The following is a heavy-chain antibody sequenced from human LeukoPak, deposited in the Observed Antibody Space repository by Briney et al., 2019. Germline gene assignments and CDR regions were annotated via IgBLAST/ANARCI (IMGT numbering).Heavy chain of an antibody. CDR1: GFTFSSYP. Sequence: GGSLRLSCTASGFTFSSYPMNWVRQAPGKGLEWVAIISFDGTNQFYADSVKGRFTISRDDSKDTLYLQMNSLRPEDAAAYYCARDSSGWYPTSSTDYFDYWGQGTLVTVSS. D-gene: IGHD6-19*01. J-gene: IGHJ4*02. V-gene: IGHV3-30*04. CDR2: ISFDGTNQ. CDR3: ARDSSGWYPTSSTDYFDY.